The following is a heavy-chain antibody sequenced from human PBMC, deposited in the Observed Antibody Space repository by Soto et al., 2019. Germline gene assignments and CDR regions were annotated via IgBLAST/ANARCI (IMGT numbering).Heavy chain of an antibody. J-gene: IGHJ6*02. Sequence: QVQLQESGPGLVKPSETLSLTCTVSGGSISSYYWSWIRQPPGKGLEWIGYIYYSGSTNYNPSLKSRVTISVDTSKNQFSLKLSSVTAADTAVYYCARANSRFYGMDVWGQGTTVTVSS. D-gene: IGHD3-3*01. CDR3: ARANSRFYGMDV. CDR2: IYYSGST. V-gene: IGHV4-59*01. CDR1: GGSISSYY.